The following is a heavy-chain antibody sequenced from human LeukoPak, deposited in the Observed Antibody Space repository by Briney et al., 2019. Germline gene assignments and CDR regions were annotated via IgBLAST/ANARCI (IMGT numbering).Heavy chain of an antibody. V-gene: IGHV3-30*18. CDR1: GFTFSSYG. CDR3: AKATVTTVGVDYGMDV. Sequence: GRSLRLSCAASGFTFSSYGMHWVRQAPGKGLEWVAVISYDGSNKYYADSVKGRFTISRDNSKNTLYLQMNSLRAEDTAVYYCAKATVTTVGVDYGMDVWGQGTTVTVSS. D-gene: IGHD4-17*01. J-gene: IGHJ6*02. CDR2: ISYDGSNK.